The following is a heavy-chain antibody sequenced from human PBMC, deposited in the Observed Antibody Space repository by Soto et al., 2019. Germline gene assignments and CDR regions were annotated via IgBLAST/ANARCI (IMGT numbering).Heavy chain of an antibody. J-gene: IGHJ4*02. D-gene: IGHD3-22*01. CDR2: ISSSSSYV. Sequence: YLRLSCAASGFTFSSYSMNWVRQAPGKGLEWVSSISSSSSYVYYADSVKGRFTISRDNAKNSLYLQMNSLRAEDTAVYYCARDRSYYDSSKAYFDYWGQGTLVTVSS. V-gene: IGHV3-21*01. CDR3: ARDRSYYDSSKAYFDY. CDR1: GFTFSSYS.